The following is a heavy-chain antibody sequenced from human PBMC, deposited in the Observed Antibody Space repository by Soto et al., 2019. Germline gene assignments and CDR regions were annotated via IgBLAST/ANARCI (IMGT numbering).Heavy chain of an antibody. CDR1: GGSISSGDYY. V-gene: IGHV4-30-4*01. D-gene: IGHD3-9*01. J-gene: IGHJ4*02. Sequence: SETLSLTCTVSGGSISSGDYYWSWIRQPPGKVLDWIGYIDYSRSTYYNPSLKSRVTISVDTSKNQFSLKLSSVTASDTAVYYCASVSYFNAFDYWGQGTLVTVSS. CDR3: ASVSYFNAFDY. CDR2: IDYSRST.